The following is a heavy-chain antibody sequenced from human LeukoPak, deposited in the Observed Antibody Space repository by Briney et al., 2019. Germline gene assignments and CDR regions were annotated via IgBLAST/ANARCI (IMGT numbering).Heavy chain of an antibody. D-gene: IGHD6-19*01. CDR2: IYYSGST. CDR1: GGSISSSSYY. Sequence: SETLSLTCTVSGGSISSSSYYWGWIRQPPGKGLEWIGSIYYSGSTYYNPSLKSRVTISVDTSKNHFSLKLSSVTAADTAVYYCARGSSGWYWFDPWGQGTLVTVSS. CDR3: ARGSSGWYWFDP. V-gene: IGHV4-39*07. J-gene: IGHJ5*02.